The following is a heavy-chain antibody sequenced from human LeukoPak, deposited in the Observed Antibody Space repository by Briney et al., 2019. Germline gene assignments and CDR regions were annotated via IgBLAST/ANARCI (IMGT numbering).Heavy chain of an antibody. CDR3: ARESYCSGGSCYEEGAFDI. CDR2: IYYSGST. CDR1: GGSISSYY. D-gene: IGHD2-15*01. J-gene: IGHJ3*02. V-gene: IGHV4-59*01. Sequence: SETLSLTCTVSGGSISSYYWSWIRQPPGKGLEWIGYIYYSGSTNYNPSLKSRVTISVDTSKNQFSLKLSSVTAAGTAVYYCARESYCSGGSCYEEGAFDIWGQGTMVTVSS.